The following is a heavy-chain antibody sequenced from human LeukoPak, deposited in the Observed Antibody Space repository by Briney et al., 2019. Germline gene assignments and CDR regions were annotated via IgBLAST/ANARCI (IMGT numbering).Heavy chain of an antibody. D-gene: IGHD2-21*01. Sequence: GGSLRLSCAASGFTFSSYSMNWVRQAPGKGLEWVSSISSSSSYIYYADSVKGRFTISRDNAKNSLYLQMNSLRAEDTAVYYCARDSSGDYNPRFDIWGQGTMVTVSS. J-gene: IGHJ3*02. CDR2: ISSSSSYI. CDR3: ARDSSGDYNPRFDI. V-gene: IGHV3-21*01. CDR1: GFTFSSYS.